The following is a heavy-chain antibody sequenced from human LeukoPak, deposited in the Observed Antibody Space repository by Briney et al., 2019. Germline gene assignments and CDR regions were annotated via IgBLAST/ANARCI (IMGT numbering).Heavy chain of an antibody. CDR1: DYSISSGYY. Sequence: SEILSLTCTVSDYSISSGYYWGWIRQPPGKGLEWIGSIYHSGSTYYNPSLKSRVTISVDTSKNQFSLKLSSVTAADTAVYCCSGGNYYYFDFWGQGTLVTVSS. CDR2: IYHSGST. J-gene: IGHJ4*02. V-gene: IGHV4-38-2*02. CDR3: SGGNYYYFDF. D-gene: IGHD4/OR15-4a*01.